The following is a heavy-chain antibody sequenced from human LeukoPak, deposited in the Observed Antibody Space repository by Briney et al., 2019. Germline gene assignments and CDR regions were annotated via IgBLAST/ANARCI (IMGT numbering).Heavy chain of an antibody. Sequence: SQTLSLTCTVSGASINSGSYYWTWIRQPAGKGLEWIGRIYASGNTDYSPSLKSRLTISLDTSKNQFSLRLSSVTAADTAVYYCARDGFYCSGSDCSKGRWYSHYYMDVWGKGTTVTVSS. CDR3: ARDGFYCSGSDCSKGRWYSHYYMDV. CDR2: IYASGNT. D-gene: IGHD5-12*01. J-gene: IGHJ6*03. CDR1: GASINSGSYY. V-gene: IGHV4-61*02.